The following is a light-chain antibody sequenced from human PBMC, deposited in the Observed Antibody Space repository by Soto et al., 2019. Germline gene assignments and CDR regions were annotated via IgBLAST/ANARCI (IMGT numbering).Light chain of an antibody. CDR3: DSYTSSRAYV. CDR2: EVS. V-gene: IGLV2-14*01. Sequence: QSALTQPASVSGSPGQSITISCVGSASDIGGYDYVSWYQQQSGKAPKLIIHEVSNRPSGVSNRFSGSKSGNTASLTISGLQAEDEADYYCDSYTSSRAYVFGIGTRLTVL. J-gene: IGLJ1*01. CDR1: ASDIGGYDY.